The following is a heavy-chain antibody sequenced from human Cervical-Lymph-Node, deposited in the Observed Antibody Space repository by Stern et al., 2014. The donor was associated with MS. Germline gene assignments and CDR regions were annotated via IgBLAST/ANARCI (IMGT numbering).Heavy chain of an antibody. CDR2: IYYSGNT. CDR3: ASGYSSTWSSLGMDV. Sequence: VQLVESGPGLVKPSETLSLTCTVSGGSISSSGYYWGWIRQPPGKGLEWIGNIYYSGNTYYNPSLKTRVTISVEPSKNQFALKVSSVTAADTAVYFCASGYSSTWSSLGMDVWGQGTTVTVSS. CDR1: GGSISSSGYY. J-gene: IGHJ6*02. V-gene: IGHV4-39*01. D-gene: IGHD6-13*01.